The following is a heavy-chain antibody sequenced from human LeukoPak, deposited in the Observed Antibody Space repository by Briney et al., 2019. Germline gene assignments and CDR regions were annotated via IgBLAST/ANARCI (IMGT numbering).Heavy chain of an antibody. CDR1: GYTFTGYY. J-gene: IGHJ4*02. CDR3: ARGLHWGPDY. CDR2: INPNTGDI. Sequence: ASVKVSCKASGYTFTGYYMHWVRQAPGQGLEWMGWINPNTGDINYAQKFQGWVTMTRDMSINTAYMELSRLRFDDTAVYYCARGLHWGPDYWGQGTLVTVSS. D-gene: IGHD7-27*01. V-gene: IGHV1-2*04.